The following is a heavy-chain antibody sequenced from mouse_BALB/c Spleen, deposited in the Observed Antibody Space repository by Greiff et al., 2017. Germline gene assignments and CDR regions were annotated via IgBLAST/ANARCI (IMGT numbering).Heavy chain of an antibody. D-gene: IGHD1-1*01. Sequence: EVKLVESGGGLVKPGGSLKLSCAASGFTFSSYAMSWVRQTPEKRLEWVASISSGGSTYYPDSVKGRFTISRDNARNILYLQMSSLRSEDTAMYYCARGEYGSSYAWFAYWGQGTLVTVSA. V-gene: IGHV5-6-5*01. J-gene: IGHJ3*01. CDR2: ISSGGST. CDR3: ARGEYGSSYAWFAY. CDR1: GFTFSSYA.